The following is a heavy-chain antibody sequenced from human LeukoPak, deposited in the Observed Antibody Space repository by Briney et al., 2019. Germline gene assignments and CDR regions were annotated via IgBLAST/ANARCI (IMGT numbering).Heavy chain of an antibody. J-gene: IGHJ4*02. CDR1: GYTLTELS. CDR3: ATPRKGIAAAVLGDYFDY. CDR2: FDPEDGET. D-gene: IGHD6-13*01. Sequence: ASVKVSCKVSGYTLTELSMHWVRQAPGKGLEWMGGFDPEDGETIYAQKFQGRVTMTEDTSTDAAYMELSSLRSEDTAVYYCATPRKGIAAAVLGDYFDYWGQGTLVTVSS. V-gene: IGHV1-24*01.